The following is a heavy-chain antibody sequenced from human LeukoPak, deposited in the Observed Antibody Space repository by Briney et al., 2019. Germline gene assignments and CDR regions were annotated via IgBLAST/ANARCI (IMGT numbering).Heavy chain of an antibody. D-gene: IGHD5-18*01. V-gene: IGHV4-38-2*02. CDR2: IYHSGST. Sequence: PSETLSLTCTVSGYSISSGYYWGWIRQPPGKGLEWIGSIYHSGSTYYNPSLKSRVTISVDTSKNQFSLKLSSVTAADTAVYYCARNGYSYGMRYHYFDYWGQGTLVTVSS. J-gene: IGHJ4*02. CDR3: ARNGYSYGMRYHYFDY. CDR1: GYSISSGYY.